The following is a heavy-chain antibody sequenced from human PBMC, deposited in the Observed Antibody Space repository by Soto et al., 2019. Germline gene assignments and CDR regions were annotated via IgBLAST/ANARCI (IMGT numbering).Heavy chain of an antibody. CDR1: GFTFSSYA. D-gene: IGHD3-3*01. CDR2: ISYSTTRT. J-gene: IGHJ4*02. V-gene: IGHV3-23*01. CDR3: AKDHGTVTNFGMETKYYFDY. Sequence: EVHLLESGGGWVQPGGSLRLSCAASGFTFSSYAMSWVRQAPGKGLEWVSGISYSTTRTFYTDSVKGRFTISRDNSKNTLYLQMNSLRAEDTAIYYCAKDHGTVTNFGMETKYYFDYWGQGTLVTVSS.